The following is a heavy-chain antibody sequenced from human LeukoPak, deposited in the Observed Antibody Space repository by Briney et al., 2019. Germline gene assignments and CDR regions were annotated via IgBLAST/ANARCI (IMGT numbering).Heavy chain of an antibody. CDR2: VIPIFGTA. CDR3: ARTGEKNYFDY. CDR1: GGTFSSYA. D-gene: IGHD7-27*01. Sequence: WASVKVSCKASGGTFSSYAISWVRQAPGQGLEWMGGVIPIFGTANYAQKFQGRVTITADESTSTAYMELSSLRSEDTAVYYCARTGEKNYFDYWGQGTLVTVSS. V-gene: IGHV1-69*13. J-gene: IGHJ4*02.